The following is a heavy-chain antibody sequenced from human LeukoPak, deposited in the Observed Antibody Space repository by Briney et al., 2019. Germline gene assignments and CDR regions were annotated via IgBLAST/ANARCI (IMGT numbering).Heavy chain of an antibody. D-gene: IGHD1-7*01. CDR2: IYYTGST. Sequence: PSETLSLTCTVSGDSISSSDYYWGWIRQSPGTGLEWIGSIYYTGSTYYNPSLRSRVTISVDRSKNQFSLKLSSVTAADTAVYYCARWKNWNYDDYFDYWGQGTVVTVSS. CDR3: ARWKNWNYDDYFDY. J-gene: IGHJ4*02. V-gene: IGHV4-39*07. CDR1: GDSISSSDYY.